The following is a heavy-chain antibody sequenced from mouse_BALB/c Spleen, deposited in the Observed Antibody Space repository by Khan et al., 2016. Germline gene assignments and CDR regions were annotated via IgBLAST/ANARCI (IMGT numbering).Heavy chain of an antibody. CDR2: IDPYYGGI. V-gene: IGHV1-39*01. J-gene: IGHJ4*01. Sequence: VQLQQSGPELEKPGASVKISCKASGYSFTGYNMNWVKQSNGKSLEWMGNIDPYYGGISYNQKFKGKATFTVDKSSSTAYMQLKSLTSEDSAVYYGARSCDGSSYAMDYWGQGTSVTVSS. CDR1: GYSFTGYN. CDR3: ARSCDGSSYAMDY. D-gene: IGHD1-1*01.